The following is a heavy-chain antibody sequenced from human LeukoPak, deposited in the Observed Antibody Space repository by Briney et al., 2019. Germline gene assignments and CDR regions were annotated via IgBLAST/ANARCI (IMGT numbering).Heavy chain of an antibody. D-gene: IGHD1-26*01. V-gene: IGHV4-59*08. CDR3: AGTSGSYYPFDY. CDR1: GGSLSSYY. Sequence: SETLSLTCTVSGGSLSSYYWSWIRQPPGKGLEWIGYIYYSGSTNYNPSLKSRVTISVDTSKNQFSLKLSSVTAADTAVYYCAGTSGSYYPFDYWGQGTLVTVSS. J-gene: IGHJ4*02. CDR2: IYYSGST.